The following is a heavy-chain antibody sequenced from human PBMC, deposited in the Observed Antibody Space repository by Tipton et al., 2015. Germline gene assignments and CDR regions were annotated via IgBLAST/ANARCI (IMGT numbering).Heavy chain of an antibody. D-gene: IGHD2-2*01. CDR1: GFTFSNYW. CDR3: AKDPSTWVVVPAAIAY. Sequence: SLRLSCAASGFTFSNYWMSWVRQAPGKGLEWVAIINEDGSEKYYVDSVKGRFTISRDNAKNSLYLQMNSLRAEDTAVYYCAKDPSTWVVVPAAIAYWGQGTLVTVSS. V-gene: IGHV3-7*03. J-gene: IGHJ4*02. CDR2: INEDGSEK.